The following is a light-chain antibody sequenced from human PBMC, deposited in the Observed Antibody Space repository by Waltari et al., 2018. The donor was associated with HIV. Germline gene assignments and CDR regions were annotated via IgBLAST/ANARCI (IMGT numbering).Light chain of an antibody. CDR1: SSNIGSTY. J-gene: IGLJ2*01. V-gene: IGLV1-47*01. Sequence: QSVLTQSPSASGTPGQRVTISCSGSSSNIGSTYVYWYQQIPGTAPNLLLYRNNQRPAGVPDRFSGSKSGTSASLAISGLRSEDEAHYYCATWTDSLSGVVFGGGTKLRVL. CDR3: ATWTDSLSGVV. CDR2: RNN.